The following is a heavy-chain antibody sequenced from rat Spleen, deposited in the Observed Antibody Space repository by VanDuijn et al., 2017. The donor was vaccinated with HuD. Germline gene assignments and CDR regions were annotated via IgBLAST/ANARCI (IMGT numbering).Heavy chain of an antibody. J-gene: IGHJ4*01. CDR3: ARHDYGGYGVMDA. V-gene: IGHV5-25*01. Sequence: EVQLVESGGGLVQPGRSLKLSCAASGFTFSNYDMAWVRQAPTKGLEWVASISPSGGSTYYRDSVKGRFTVSRDNAKSTLYLQMDSLRSEDTATYYCARHDYGGYGVMDAWGQGSSVTVSS. CDR2: ISPSGGST. CDR1: GFTFSNYD. D-gene: IGHD1-11*01.